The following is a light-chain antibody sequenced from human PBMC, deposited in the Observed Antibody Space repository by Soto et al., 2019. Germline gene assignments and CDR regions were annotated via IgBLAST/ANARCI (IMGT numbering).Light chain of an antibody. J-gene: IGLJ3*02. V-gene: IGLV2-14*01. CDR2: EVS. CDR3: NSYTGSSPLWV. CDR1: SSDIGGYNH. Sequence: QAVLTQPASVSGSPGQSITISCTGTSSDIGGYNHVSWYQQHPGKAPKLIIYEVSHRPSGISNRFSGSKSGNTASLTISGLQAEDEADYFCNSYTGSSPLWVFGGGTKLTVL.